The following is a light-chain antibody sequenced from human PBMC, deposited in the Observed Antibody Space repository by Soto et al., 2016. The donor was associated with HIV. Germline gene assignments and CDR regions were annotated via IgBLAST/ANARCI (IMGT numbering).Light chain of an antibody. J-gene: IGLJ2*01. V-gene: IGLV3-1*01. Sequence: SYELTQPPSVSVSPGQTASITCSGDKLGDKYACWYQQKAGQSPVLVIYQDNKRPSRIPERFSGSNSGNTATLTISGTQAMDEADYYCQAWDRSNGVVFGGGTKLTVL. CDR1: KLGDKY. CDR3: QAWDRSNGVV. CDR2: QDN.